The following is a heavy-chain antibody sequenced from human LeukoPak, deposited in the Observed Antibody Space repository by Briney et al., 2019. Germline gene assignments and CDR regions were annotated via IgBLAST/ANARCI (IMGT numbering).Heavy chain of an antibody. V-gene: IGHV3-30*18. CDR1: GFTFSSYG. CDR3: AKDQDTAIDY. D-gene: IGHD5-18*01. CDR2: ISYDGSNK. J-gene: IGHJ4*02. Sequence: PGGSLRLSCAASGFTFSSYGMHWVRQAPGKGLEWVAVISYDGSNKYYADSVKGRFTISRDNSKNTLYLQMNSLRAEDTAVYYCAKDQDTAIDYWGQGTLVTVSS.